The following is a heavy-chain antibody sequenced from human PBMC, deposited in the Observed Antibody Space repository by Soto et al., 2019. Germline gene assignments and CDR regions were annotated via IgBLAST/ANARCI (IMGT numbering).Heavy chain of an antibody. CDR1: GYTFTSYG. J-gene: IGHJ6*02. CDR3: ARDAASNYCSGGSCYSGSYYYYGMDV. CDR2: ISAYNGNT. D-gene: IGHD2-15*01. V-gene: IGHV1-18*04. Sequence: QVQLVQSGAEVKKPGASVKVSCKASGYTFTSYGISWVRQAPGQGLEWMGWISAYNGNTNYAQKLQGRVTMTTDTSTSPAYMALRSLRADDTAVYYRARDAASNYCSGGSCYSGSYYYYGMDVWGQGTTVTVSS.